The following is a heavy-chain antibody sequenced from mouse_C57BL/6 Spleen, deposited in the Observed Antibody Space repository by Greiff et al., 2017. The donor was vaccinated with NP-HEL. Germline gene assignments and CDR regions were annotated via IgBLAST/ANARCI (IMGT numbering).Heavy chain of an antibody. Sequence: QVQLQQPGAELVKPGASVKVSCKASGYTFTSYWMHWVKQRPGQGLEWIGRIHPSDSDTNYNQKFKGKATLTVDKSSSTAYMQLSSLTYADSAVLYFSIPGRHYYGSSFFAYWGQGTLVTVST. J-gene: IGHJ3*01. D-gene: IGHD1-1*01. CDR1: GYTFTSYW. V-gene: IGHV1-74*01. CDR2: IHPSDSDT. CDR3: SIPGRHYYGSSFFAY.